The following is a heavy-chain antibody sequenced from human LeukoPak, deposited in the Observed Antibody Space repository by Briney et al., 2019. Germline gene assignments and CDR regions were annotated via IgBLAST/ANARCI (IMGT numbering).Heavy chain of an antibody. CDR3: ASLAYYSFDY. V-gene: IGHV4-30-4*01. CDR1: GGSISSGDYY. J-gene: IGHJ4*02. Sequence: SQTLSLTCTVSGGSISSGDYYWSWIRQPPGKGLEWIGYIFYTGSTYYNAFLKSRVTISVATSNNQFSLRLSSVTAADTAVYYCASLAYYSFDYWGQGTLVTVSS. CDR2: IFYTGST. D-gene: IGHD2-21*01.